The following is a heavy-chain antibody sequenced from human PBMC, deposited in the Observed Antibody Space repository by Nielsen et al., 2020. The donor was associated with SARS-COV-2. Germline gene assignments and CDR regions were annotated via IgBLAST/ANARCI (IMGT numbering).Heavy chain of an antibody. J-gene: IGHJ5*02. V-gene: IGHV3-20*01. CDR3: ALSHDYGDFRFDP. Sequence: GGSLRLSCAASGFTFDDYGMSWVRQAPGKGLEWVSGINWNGGSTGYADSVKGRFTISRDNAKNSLYLQMNSLRAEDTALYHCALSHDYGDFRFDPWGQGTLVTVSS. CDR2: INWNGGST. CDR1: GFTFDDYG. D-gene: IGHD4-17*01.